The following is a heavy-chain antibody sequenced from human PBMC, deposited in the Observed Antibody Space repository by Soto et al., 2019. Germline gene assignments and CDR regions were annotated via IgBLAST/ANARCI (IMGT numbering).Heavy chain of an antibody. CDR2: ISAYNGNT. CDR1: GYTFTSYG. V-gene: IGHV1-18*01. Sequence: ASVKVSCKASGYTFTSYGISWVRQAPGQGLEWMGWISAYNGNTNYAQKLQGRVTMTTDTSTSTAYMELRSLRSDDTAVYYCARDQGTTVTTSAFDIWGQGTMVTVSS. CDR3: ARDQGTTVTTSAFDI. D-gene: IGHD4-17*01. J-gene: IGHJ3*02.